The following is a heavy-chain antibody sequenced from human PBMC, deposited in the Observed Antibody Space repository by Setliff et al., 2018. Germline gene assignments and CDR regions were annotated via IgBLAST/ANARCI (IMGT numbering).Heavy chain of an antibody. Sequence: PSETLSLTCTVSGGSISSGDYYWSWIRQPPGKGLEWIGYIYYSGSTYYNPSFKSRVTISVDTSKNQFSLKLSSVTAADTAVYYCARAALGVYYFDYWGQGTLVTVSS. CDR1: GGSISSGDYY. CDR3: ARAALGVYYFDY. CDR2: IYYSGST. V-gene: IGHV4-30-4*08. J-gene: IGHJ4*02.